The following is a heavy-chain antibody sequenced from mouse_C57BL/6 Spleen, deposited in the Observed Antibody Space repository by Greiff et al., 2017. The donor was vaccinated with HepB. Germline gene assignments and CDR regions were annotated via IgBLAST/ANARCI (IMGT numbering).Heavy chain of an antibody. Sequence: EVHLVESGGGLVKPGGSLKLSCAASGFTFSDYGMHWVRQASEKGLEWVAYISSGSSTIYYADTVKGRFTISRDNAKNTLFLQMTSLRSEDTAMYYCARRGTVEGYWYFDVWGTGTTVTVSS. CDR1: GFTFSDYG. CDR3: ARRGTVEGYWYFDV. D-gene: IGHD1-1*01. J-gene: IGHJ1*03. V-gene: IGHV5-17*01. CDR2: ISSGSSTI.